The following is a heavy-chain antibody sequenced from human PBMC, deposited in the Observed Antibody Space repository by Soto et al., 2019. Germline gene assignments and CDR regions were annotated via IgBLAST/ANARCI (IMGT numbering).Heavy chain of an antibody. CDR2: ICYSGST. J-gene: IGHJ4*02. Sequence: QLQLQESGPGLVKPSETLSLTCTVSVGSISGTSFYWGWIRQPPGKGLEWIGSICYSGSTSYNPPLTSPVTVSVDPSKNQFSLKLTSVTAADTAVYYCAKCVRAAGTPYFDCWGQGTLVTVSS. CDR3: AKCVRAAGTPYFDC. V-gene: IGHV4-39*01. D-gene: IGHD6-13*01. CDR1: VGSISGTSFY.